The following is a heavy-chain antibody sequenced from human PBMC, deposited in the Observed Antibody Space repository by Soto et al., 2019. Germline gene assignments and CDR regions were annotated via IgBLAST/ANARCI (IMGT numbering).Heavy chain of an antibody. CDR3: AKATATGGGAFDI. CDR2: ILVDGRT. Sequence: GGSLRLSCAASGFICSSYDMSWVRQAPGKGLEWVSTILVDGRTFYVDSVKGRFTISRDSSQNTVFLQVNSLTAGDTALYYCAKATATGGGAFDICGQGTMVTVAS. D-gene: IGHD2-8*02. CDR1: GFICSSYD. J-gene: IGHJ3*02. V-gene: IGHV3-23*01.